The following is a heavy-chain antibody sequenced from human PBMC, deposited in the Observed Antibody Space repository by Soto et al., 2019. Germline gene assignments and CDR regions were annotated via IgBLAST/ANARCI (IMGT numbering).Heavy chain of an antibody. J-gene: IGHJ4*02. CDR1: GFTFSSYA. V-gene: IGHV3-23*01. Sequence: VGSLRLSCAASGFTFSSYAMSWVRQAPGKGLEWVSAISGSGGSTYYADSVKGRFTISRDNSKNTLYLQMNSLRAEDTAVYYCAKRYDFWSGAFDYWGQGTLVTVSS. D-gene: IGHD3-3*01. CDR3: AKRYDFWSGAFDY. CDR2: ISGSGGST.